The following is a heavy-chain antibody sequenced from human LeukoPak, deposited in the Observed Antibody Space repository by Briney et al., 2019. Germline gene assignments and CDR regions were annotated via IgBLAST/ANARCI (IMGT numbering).Heavy chain of an antibody. V-gene: IGHV3-48*03. CDR1: GFTFSSYE. CDR2: ISSSGSII. D-gene: IGHD2-15*01. CDR3: ARVATYCSGGSCPYYFDY. Sequence: GGSLRLSCAASGFTFSSYEMNWVRQAPGKGLEWVSYISSSGSIIYYADSVKGRFTISRDNGKNPLYVQMKSLRAEDTAVYYCARVATYCSGGSCPYYFDYWGQGTLVTVSS. J-gene: IGHJ4*02.